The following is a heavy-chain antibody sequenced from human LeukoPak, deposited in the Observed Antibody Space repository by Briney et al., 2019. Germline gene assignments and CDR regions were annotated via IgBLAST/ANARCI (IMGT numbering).Heavy chain of an antibody. V-gene: IGHV1-69*01. CDR1: GGTFSSYA. D-gene: IGHD2-15*01. Sequence: SVKVSCTASGGTFSSYAISWVRQAPGQGLEWMGGIIPIFGTANYAQKFQGKVTITADESTSTAYMELSSLRSEDTAVYYCARDYVVAAKEFWFNPWGQGTLVTVSS. CDR2: IIPIFGTA. J-gene: IGHJ5*02. CDR3: ARDYVVAAKEFWFNP.